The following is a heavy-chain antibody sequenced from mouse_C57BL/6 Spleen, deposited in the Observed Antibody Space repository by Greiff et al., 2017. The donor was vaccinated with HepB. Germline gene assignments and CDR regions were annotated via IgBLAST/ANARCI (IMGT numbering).Heavy chain of an antibody. D-gene: IGHD1-1*01. J-gene: IGHJ2*01. CDR3: ARSRGSSMDY. CDR2: INPSTGGT. V-gene: IGHV1-42*01. Sequence: VQLQQSGPELVKPGASVKISCKASGYSFTGYYMNWVKQSPEKSLEWIGEINPSTGGTTYNQKFKAKATLTVDKSSSTAYMQLKSLTSEDSAVYYCARSRGSSMDYWGQGTTLTVSS. CDR1: GYSFTGYY.